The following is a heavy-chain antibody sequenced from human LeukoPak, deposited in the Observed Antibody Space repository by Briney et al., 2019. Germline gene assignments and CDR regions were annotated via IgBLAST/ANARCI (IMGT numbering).Heavy chain of an antibody. V-gene: IGHV3-30-3*01. CDR2: ISFDGSNK. J-gene: IGHJ4*02. Sequence: GRSLRLSCGASGFTISNYVMYWVRQAPGKGLEWVAVISFDGSNKYYGDSVKGRFTISRDNSKNTLYLQMNSLRVEDTAVYYCAKDHYDTLTGHYGIDYWGQGTLVTVSS. CDR1: GFTISNYV. D-gene: IGHD3-9*01. CDR3: AKDHYDTLTGHYGIDY.